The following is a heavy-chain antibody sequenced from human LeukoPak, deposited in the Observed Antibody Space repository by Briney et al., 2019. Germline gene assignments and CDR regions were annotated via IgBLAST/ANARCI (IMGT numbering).Heavy chain of an antibody. V-gene: IGHV4-4*07. CDR1: GGSISSYY. Sequence: SETLSLTCSVCGGSISSYYGSGLRQPAGEGLEWSGRIYTSGSTNYNPSLKSRVTMSVDTSKNQFSLKLSSVTAADTAVYYCAREKGSSRDYYSYYMDVWGKGTTVTVSS. J-gene: IGHJ6*03. CDR3: AREKGSSRDYYSYYMDV. CDR2: IYTSGST.